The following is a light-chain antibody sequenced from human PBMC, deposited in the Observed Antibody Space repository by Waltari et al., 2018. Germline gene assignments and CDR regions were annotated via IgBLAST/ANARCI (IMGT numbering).Light chain of an antibody. CDR1: LGISTW. CDR3: QQTNTFPFT. Sequence: DIQMTQSPSSVSASVGDGVTITCRASLGISTWVAWYQQKPGEAPKLLIYGASRLHSGVPSRFSGSGSETHFTLTITSLQPEDFATYYCQQTNTFPFTFGGGTEVDI. CDR2: GAS. V-gene: IGKV1-12*01. J-gene: IGKJ4*01.